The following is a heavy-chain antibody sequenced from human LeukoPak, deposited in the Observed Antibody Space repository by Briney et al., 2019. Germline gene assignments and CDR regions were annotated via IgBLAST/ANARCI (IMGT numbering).Heavy chain of an antibody. V-gene: IGHV4-4*02. J-gene: IGHJ5*02. CDR2: TYHSEST. Sequence: SGTLSLTCAVSGVSITYSYWWTWVRQPPGKGLEWIGETYHSESTNYNSSLKSRVTMSVDKSKNQFSLMLSSVTAADTAVYYCTRGLRYYGSGSLSDNWFDPWGQGTLVIVSS. D-gene: IGHD3-10*01. CDR1: GVSITYSYW. CDR3: TRGLRYYGSGSLSDNWFDP.